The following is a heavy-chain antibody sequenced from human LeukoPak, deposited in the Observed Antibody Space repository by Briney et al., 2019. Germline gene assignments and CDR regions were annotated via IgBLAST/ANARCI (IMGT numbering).Heavy chain of an antibody. CDR3: ARVPLSDATGHYYPH. J-gene: IGHJ1*01. CDR1: GYTLTELS. Sequence: GASVKVSCKVSGYTLTELSMHWVRQAPRQSPEWMGWINTGNGNTKSSQKFQDRVTLTRDTSASTAYMELNSLNSEDTAVYYCARVPLSDATGHYYPHWGQGTLVTVSS. V-gene: IGHV1-3*04. D-gene: IGHD3-10*01. CDR2: INTGNGNT.